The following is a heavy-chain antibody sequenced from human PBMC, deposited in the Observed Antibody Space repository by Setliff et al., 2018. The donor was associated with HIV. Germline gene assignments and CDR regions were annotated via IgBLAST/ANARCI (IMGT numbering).Heavy chain of an antibody. J-gene: IGHJ5*02. D-gene: IGHD3-22*01. CDR1: GGSISSYY. V-gene: IGHV4-4*07. CDR2: IYYSGSS. CDR3: ARDMMYHYDRSGSFGYLGP. Sequence: SETLSLTCTVSGGSISSYYWSWIRQPAGKGLEWIGRIYYSGSSNYNPSLKSRVSISVDASRNQFSLKLSSVTAADTAVYYCARDMMYHYDRSGSFGYLGPWGQGTQVTVSS.